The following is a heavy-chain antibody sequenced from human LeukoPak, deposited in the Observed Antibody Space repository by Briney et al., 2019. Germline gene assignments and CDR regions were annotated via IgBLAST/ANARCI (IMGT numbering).Heavy chain of an antibody. CDR2: IYGGGAT. CDR1: DFILTVNY. D-gene: IGHD3-9*01. Sequence: GGSLRLSCEASDFILTVNYMNWVLQAPGKGLVWAAVIYGGGATDYAVYVKGRFTISRDNSKNTLYLQISSLRSDDTAVYYCARYNLLTGFYYYSMDVWGQGTTVTVSS. J-gene: IGHJ6*02. CDR3: ARYNLLTGFYYYSMDV. V-gene: IGHV3-53*05.